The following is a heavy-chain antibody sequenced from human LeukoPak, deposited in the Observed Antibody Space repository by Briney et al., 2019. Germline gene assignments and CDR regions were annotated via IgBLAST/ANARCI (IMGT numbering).Heavy chain of an antibody. V-gene: IGHV3-21*01. Sequence: GGSLRLSCAASGFTFSSYSMNWVRQAPGKGLEWVSSISSSSSYIYYADSAKGRFTISRDNAKNSLYLQMNSLRAEDTAVYYCASGPRLWFGESYYYYGMDVWGQGTTVTVSS. CDR2: ISSSSSYI. D-gene: IGHD3-10*01. CDR1: GFTFSSYS. CDR3: ASGPRLWFGESYYYYGMDV. J-gene: IGHJ6*02.